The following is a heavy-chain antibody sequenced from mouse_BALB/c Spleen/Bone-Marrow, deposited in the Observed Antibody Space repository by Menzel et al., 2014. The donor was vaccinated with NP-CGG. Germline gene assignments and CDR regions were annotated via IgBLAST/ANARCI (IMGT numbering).Heavy chain of an antibody. CDR2: ISNGGGNT. V-gene: IGHV5-12-2*01. D-gene: IGHD2-1*01. CDR1: GFTFSSYI. CDR3: ARQGVYYGKTYYAMDY. Sequence: EVKVVESGGGLVQPGGSLKISCAASGFTFSSYIMSWVRQTPEKRLEWVAYISNGGGNTHYSHTVKGRFTISRDKATKTLYLQKISLKSEDTAMYYCARQGVYYGKTYYAMDYWGQGTPVTVSS. J-gene: IGHJ4*01.